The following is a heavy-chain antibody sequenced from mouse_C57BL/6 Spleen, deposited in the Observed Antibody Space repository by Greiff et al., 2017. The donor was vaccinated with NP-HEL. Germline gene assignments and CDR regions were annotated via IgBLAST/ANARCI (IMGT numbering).Heavy chain of an antibody. J-gene: IGHJ2*01. V-gene: IGHV3-6*01. CDR2: ISYDGSN. CDR3: ARVQPLYYFDY. CDR1: GYSITSGYY. D-gene: IGHD6-1*01. Sequence: EVKLQESGPGLVKPSQSLSLTCSVTGYSITSGYYWNWIRQFPGNKLEWMGYISYDGSNNYNPSLKNRISITRDTSKNQFFLKLNSVTTEDTATYYCARVQPLYYFDYWGQGTTLTVSS.